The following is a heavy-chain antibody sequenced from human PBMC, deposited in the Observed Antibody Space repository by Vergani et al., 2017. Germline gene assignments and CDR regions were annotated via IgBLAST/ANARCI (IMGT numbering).Heavy chain of an antibody. CDR1: GFSFRNAW. V-gene: IGHV3-15*07. CDR3: TTDPRDCGYGSCYWLRDHHYYGMDV. D-gene: IGHD3-10*01. Sequence: EVQLVESGGGIVKPGGSLRLSCVASGFSFRNAWMNWVRRTPGKGLEWVGRIKSTFDRGTTDYAAAVKGRFTISRDDSKNTLFLQMNGLKTEDIGVYYCTTDPRDCGYGSCYWLRDHHYYGMDVWGQGTTVTVSS. J-gene: IGHJ6*02. CDR2: IKSTFDRGTT.